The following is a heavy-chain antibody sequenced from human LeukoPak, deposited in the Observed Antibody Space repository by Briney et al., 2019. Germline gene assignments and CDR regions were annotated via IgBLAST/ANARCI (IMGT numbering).Heavy chain of an antibody. D-gene: IGHD3-10*01. Sequence: GGSLRLSCAASGFTFSNYGMHWVRQAPGEGLLEWVATISYDGSNKYYADSVKGRFTISRDNSKNTLYLQMNSLRSDDTAVYYCANHPRGIWGQGTMVTVSS. CDR1: GFTFSNYG. V-gene: IGHV3-30*18. CDR2: ISYDGSNK. J-gene: IGHJ3*02. CDR3: ANHPRGI.